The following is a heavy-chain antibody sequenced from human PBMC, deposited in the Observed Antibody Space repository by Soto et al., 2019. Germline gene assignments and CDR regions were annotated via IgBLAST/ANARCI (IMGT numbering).Heavy chain of an antibody. Sequence: QVQLVQSGAEVRKPGASVTVSCRSSGDSFNDYYIHWVRQAPGQGLVWMGWINPNSGVTKYAQKFQGWVSMTRDTSIRTVYMQLSRLRSDDTAVYYCARESGGATATLDYYYFYMDVWGTGTTVTVSS. J-gene: IGHJ6*03. CDR3: ARESGGATATLDYYYFYMDV. CDR2: INPNSGVT. D-gene: IGHD5-12*01. V-gene: IGHV1-2*04. CDR1: GDSFNDYY.